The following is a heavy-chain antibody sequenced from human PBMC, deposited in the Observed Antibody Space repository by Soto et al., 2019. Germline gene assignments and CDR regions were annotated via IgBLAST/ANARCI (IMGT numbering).Heavy chain of an antibody. Sequence: PSETLSLTCVVYGGPFSGFYWSWIRQPPGKGLEWIGEINHSGSTNYNPSLKSRVSISVDTSKNQFSLKLNSVTAADTAVYYCARDRIAVLDYYYYGMAVWGQGTTVTVSS. J-gene: IGHJ6*02. CDR1: GGPFSGFY. V-gene: IGHV4-34*01. CDR2: INHSGST. D-gene: IGHD6-19*01. CDR3: ARDRIAVLDYYYYGMAV.